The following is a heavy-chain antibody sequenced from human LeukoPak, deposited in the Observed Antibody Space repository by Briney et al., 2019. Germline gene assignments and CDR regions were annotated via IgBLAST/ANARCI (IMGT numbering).Heavy chain of an antibody. CDR1: GFTFSSYD. Sequence: GGSLRLSCGASGFTFSSYDMSWVRQAPGKGLGWVSVIRGGCKSRLHAVSEKGRLTISRDDSKSTLHLQMHSQRAEDRAVYYCAKDPSPIKNPAVSYGLIVYWGQGTLVTVSS. V-gene: IGHV3-23*01. CDR2: IRGGCKSR. J-gene: IGHJ4*02. D-gene: IGHD5-18*01. CDR3: AKDPSPIKNPAVSYGLIVY.